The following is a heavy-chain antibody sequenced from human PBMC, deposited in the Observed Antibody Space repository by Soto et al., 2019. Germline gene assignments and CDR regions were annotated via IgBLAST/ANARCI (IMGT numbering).Heavy chain of an antibody. CDR2: ISYDGSNK. CDR3: AKIGGYGVGLLVIYYYGMDV. Sequence: HPGGSLRLSXAASGFTFSSYGMHWVRQAPGKGLEWVAVISYDGSNKYYADSVKGRFTISRDNSKNTLYLQMNSLRAEDTAVYYCAKIGGYGVGLLVIYYYGMDVWGQGTTVTVSS. V-gene: IGHV3-30*18. D-gene: IGHD3-22*01. J-gene: IGHJ6*02. CDR1: GFTFSSYG.